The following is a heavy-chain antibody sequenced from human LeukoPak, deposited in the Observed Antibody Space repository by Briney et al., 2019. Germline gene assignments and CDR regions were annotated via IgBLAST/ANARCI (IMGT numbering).Heavy chain of an antibody. CDR3: ASYDYVWCSYRYMGGVFNYFDY. CDR1: GGSISSSSYY. D-gene: IGHD3-16*02. J-gene: IGHJ4*02. Sequence: SETLSLTCTVSGGSISSSSYYWGWIRQPPGKRLEWIGSIYYSGSTYYNPSLKSRVTIPVDTSKNQFSPKLNSVTAADTAVYYCASYDYVWCSYRYMGGVFNYFDYWGQVTLVTASS. CDR2: IYYSGST. V-gene: IGHV4-39*01.